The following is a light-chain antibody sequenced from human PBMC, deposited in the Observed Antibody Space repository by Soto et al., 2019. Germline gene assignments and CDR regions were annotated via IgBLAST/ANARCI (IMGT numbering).Light chain of an antibody. CDR3: QQRSTWPLT. J-gene: IGKJ2*01. CDR2: DAS. CDR1: QRVSSY. V-gene: IGKV3-11*01. Sequence: EIVLTQSPATLSLSPGDRATLSCRASQRVSSYLAWYQQKHGQAPRLLIYDASNRATGIPARFSGSGSGTDFTLTISSLEPEYFAVYYCQQRSTWPLTFGQGTKLEIK.